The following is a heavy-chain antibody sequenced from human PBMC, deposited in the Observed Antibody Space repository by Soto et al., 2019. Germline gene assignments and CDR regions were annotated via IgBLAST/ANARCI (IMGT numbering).Heavy chain of an antibody. CDR1: GFIFSSYA. J-gene: IGHJ6*02. Sequence: GGSLRLSCAASGFIFSSYAMSWVRQAPGKGLEWVSKISNSGDSTDYADSVKGRFTISRDNSKNTLYLEMNSLRGEDTAVFYCARDRQDIVVVPAARYYYYNGMDVWGQGTTVTVSS. CDR3: ARDRQDIVVVPAARYYYYNGMDV. CDR2: ISNSGDST. D-gene: IGHD2-2*01. V-gene: IGHV3-23*01.